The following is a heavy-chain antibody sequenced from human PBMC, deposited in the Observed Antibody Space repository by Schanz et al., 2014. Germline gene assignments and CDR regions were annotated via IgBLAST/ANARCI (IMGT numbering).Heavy chain of an antibody. D-gene: IGHD5-18*01. V-gene: IGHV3-66*01. Sequence: EVQLVESGGGLVQPGGSLRLSCAASGFTVSSNYMSWVRQAPGKGLEWVSITYSGGSTYYADSVKGRFTISRDNSNNTQYLQMKSQRAEDTPVSYCAKYGGGDSYGVVEYWGQGILVTVSS. J-gene: IGHJ4*02. CDR2: TYSGGST. CDR3: AKYGGGDSYGVVEY. CDR1: GFTVSSNY.